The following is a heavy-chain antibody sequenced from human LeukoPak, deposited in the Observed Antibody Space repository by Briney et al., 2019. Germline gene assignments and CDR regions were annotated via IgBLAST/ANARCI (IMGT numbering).Heavy chain of an antibody. D-gene: IGHD1-26*01. CDR1: GFTLRDYY. J-gene: IGHJ4*02. V-gene: IGHV3-11*01. Sequence: GGSLRLSCAASGFTLRDYYMSWIRQAPGKGLEWVSYISSSGSTIYYADSVKGRFTISRDNAKNSLYLQMNSLRAEDTAVYYCAREAPFGGSYHLDYWGQGTLVTVSS. CDR3: AREAPFGGSYHLDY. CDR2: ISSSGSTI.